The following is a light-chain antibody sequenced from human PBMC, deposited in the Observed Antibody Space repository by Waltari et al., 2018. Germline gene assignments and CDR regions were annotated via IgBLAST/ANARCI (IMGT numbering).Light chain of an antibody. CDR3: SSFTRSRTWL. CDR1: DSDIVPYNY. V-gene: IGLV2-14*03. J-gene: IGLJ3*02. Sequence: QSALTQPASVSGSPGQSITISCTGTDSDIVPYNYVSWYQQHPGRAPQLLIYGVSDRPSGVSHRFSGSKSGHTASPTISGLQAEDEADYYCSSFTRSRTWLFGGGTKVTVL. CDR2: GVS.